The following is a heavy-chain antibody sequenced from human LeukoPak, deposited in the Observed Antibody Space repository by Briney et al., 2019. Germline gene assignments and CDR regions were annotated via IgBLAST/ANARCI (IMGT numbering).Heavy chain of an antibody. CDR3: ARHMTTVSIFYYYGMDV. J-gene: IGHJ6*02. CDR1: GGSISSYY. Sequence: PSETLSLTCTVSGGSISSYYWSWIRQPAGKGLEWIGRIYTSGSTNYNPSLKSRVTMSVDTSKNQFSLKLRSVTAADTAVYYCARHMTTVSIFYYYGMDVWGQGTTVTVSS. V-gene: IGHV4-4*07. D-gene: IGHD4-11*01. CDR2: IYTSGST.